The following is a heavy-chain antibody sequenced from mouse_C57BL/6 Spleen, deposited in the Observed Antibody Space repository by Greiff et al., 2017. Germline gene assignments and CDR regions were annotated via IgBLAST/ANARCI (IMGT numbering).Heavy chain of an antibody. D-gene: IGHD1-1*01. CDR2: ISSGSSTI. J-gene: IGHJ4*01. V-gene: IGHV5-17*01. CDR1: GFTFSDYG. CDR3: ARKEGVVATWAMDY. Sequence: EVKVVESGGGLVKPGGSLKLSCAASGFTFSDYGMHWVRQAPEKGLEWVAYISSGSSTIYYADTVKGRFTISRDNAKNTLFLQMTSLRSEDTAIYDWARKEGVVATWAMDYWGQGTSVTVSS.